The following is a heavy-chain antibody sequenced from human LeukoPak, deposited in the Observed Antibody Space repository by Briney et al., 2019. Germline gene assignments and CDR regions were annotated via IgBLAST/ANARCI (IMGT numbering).Heavy chain of an antibody. J-gene: IGHJ5*02. D-gene: IGHD1-26*01. CDR3: ARDSDAWSNWFDT. CDR2: IDSSSRFI. V-gene: IGHV3-21*06. Sequence: GGSLRLSCEASGLTVRDYKLNWVRQAPGKGLEWVSSIDSSSRFIYYADSVKGRFTISRDNAKNSLRLQMNSLRAEDTAVYYCARDSDAWSNWFDTWGRGTLVTVSS. CDR1: GLTVRDYK.